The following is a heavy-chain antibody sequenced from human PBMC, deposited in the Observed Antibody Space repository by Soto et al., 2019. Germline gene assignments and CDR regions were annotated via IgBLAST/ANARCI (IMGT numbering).Heavy chain of an antibody. CDR3: ARDSGSGSYWSSFDP. V-gene: IGHV3-21*01. D-gene: IGHD3-10*01. J-gene: IGHJ5*02. CDR1: EFTFSTYA. CDR2: ISDSGDIT. Sequence: VGSLRLSCAASEFTFSTYAMTWVRQAPGRGLQWVATISDSGDITYYADSVKGRFTISRDNAKNSLYLQMNSLRAEDTAVYYCARDSGSGSYWSSFDPWGQGTLVTVSS.